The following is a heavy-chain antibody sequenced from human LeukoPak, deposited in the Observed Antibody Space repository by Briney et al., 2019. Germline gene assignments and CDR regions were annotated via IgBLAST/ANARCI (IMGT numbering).Heavy chain of an antibody. CDR1: GFTFSSYD. Sequence: GGSLRLSCAASGFTFSSYDMHWVRQVTGKGLEWVSEIGTAGDTDYAGSVTGRFTISREDAGNSLYLQMNSLRAGDTAVYYCARGRGSSNWVRGAFDSWGQGTVVIVSS. J-gene: IGHJ3*02. CDR2: IGTAGDT. V-gene: IGHV3-13*04. CDR3: ARGRGSSNWVRGAFDS. D-gene: IGHD6-13*01.